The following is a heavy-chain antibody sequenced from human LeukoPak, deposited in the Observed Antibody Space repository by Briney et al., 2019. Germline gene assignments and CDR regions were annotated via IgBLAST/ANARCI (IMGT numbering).Heavy chain of an antibody. D-gene: IGHD3-9*01. Sequence: GGSLRLSCAASGFTFSSYAMSWVRQAPGKGLEWVSAISGSGGSTYYADSVKGRFTISRDNSKNTLYLQMNSLRAEDTAVYYCAKGGLLRYFDWPTYYFDYWGQGTLVTVSS. CDR2: ISGSGGST. J-gene: IGHJ4*02. CDR1: GFTFSSYA. V-gene: IGHV3-23*01. CDR3: AKGGLLRYFDWPTYYFDY.